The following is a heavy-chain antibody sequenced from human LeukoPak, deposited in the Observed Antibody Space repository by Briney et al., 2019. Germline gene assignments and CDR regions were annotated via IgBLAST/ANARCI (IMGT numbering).Heavy chain of an antibody. CDR1: GVTFSNYA. V-gene: IGHV3-23*03. Sequence: GGSLRLSCAASGVTFSNYAMTWVRQAPGKGLEWVSIIYTGGTTYYVDSVKGRFTISRDNSKNTLYLQMNSLRAEDTAVYYCVKPQLQGAFDVWGQGTMVTVSS. CDR3: VKPQLQGAFDV. J-gene: IGHJ3*01. D-gene: IGHD3-10*01. CDR2: IYTGGTT.